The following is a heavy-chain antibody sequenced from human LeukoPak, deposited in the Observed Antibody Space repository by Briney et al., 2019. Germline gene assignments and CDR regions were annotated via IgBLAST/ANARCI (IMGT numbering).Heavy chain of an antibody. CDR2: TYYRSKWYN. CDR1: RDSVSSNSAV. V-gene: IGHV6-1*01. J-gene: IGHJ5*02. Sequence: PSQTLSLTCAISRDSVSSNSAVWNCIRQSPLRGLEWLGRTYYRSKWYNDYAVSVKSRITINPDTSKNQFSLQLNSVTPEDTAVYYCARVGPPYGSHNWFDPWGQGTLVTVSS. CDR3: ARVGPPYGSHNWFDP. D-gene: IGHD1-26*01.